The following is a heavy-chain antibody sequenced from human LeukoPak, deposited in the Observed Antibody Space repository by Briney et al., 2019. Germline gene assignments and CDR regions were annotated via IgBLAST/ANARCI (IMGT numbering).Heavy chain of an antibody. J-gene: IGHJ4*02. CDR2: VSPYNGNT. V-gene: IGHV1-18*01. D-gene: IGHD3-10*01. CDR1: GYTFTDYD. CDR3: ARNGRVRRVVKDLFEY. Sequence: ASVKVSCKTSGYTFTDYDITWVRQAPGQGLEWMGRVSPYNGNTYYSQRFQGRVTITKDTSTGTAYMDLRNLRDDDTAMYYCARNGRVRRVVKDLFEYWGQGTLVAVSS.